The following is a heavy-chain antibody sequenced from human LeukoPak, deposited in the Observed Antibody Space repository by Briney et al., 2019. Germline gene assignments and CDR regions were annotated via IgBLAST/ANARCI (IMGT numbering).Heavy chain of an antibody. CDR3: AKASLRFWVKAPFDY. Sequence: GGSLRLSCAASGFTFDDYAMHWVRQAPGKGLEWVSGISWNSGSIGYADSVKGRFTISRDNARNSLYLQMNSLRAEDTALYYCAKASLRFWVKAPFDYWGQGTLVTVSS. J-gene: IGHJ4*02. CDR2: ISWNSGSI. CDR1: GFTFDDYA. V-gene: IGHV3-9*01. D-gene: IGHD3-3*01.